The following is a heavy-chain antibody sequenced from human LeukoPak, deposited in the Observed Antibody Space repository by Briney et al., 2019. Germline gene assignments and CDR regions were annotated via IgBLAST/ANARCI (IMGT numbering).Heavy chain of an antibody. D-gene: IGHD5-12*01. CDR1: GFTFSSYW. V-gene: IGHV3-74*03. CDR2: INSDGSSI. J-gene: IGHJ4*02. Sequence: GGSLRLSCAASGFTFSSYWMHWVRQAPGKGLVWVSRINSDGSSITYADSVKGRFTISRDNAKNTLYLQMNSLRVEDTAVYYCAREGRVSGYDFDCWGQRTLVTVSS. CDR3: AREGRVSGYDFDC.